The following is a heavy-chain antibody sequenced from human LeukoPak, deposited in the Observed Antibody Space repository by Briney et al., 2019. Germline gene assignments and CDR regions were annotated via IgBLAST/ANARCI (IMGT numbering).Heavy chain of an antibody. CDR1: GFTVSGNF. D-gene: IGHD1-1*01. CDR2: IYGSGAT. V-gene: IGHV3-53*01. J-gene: IGHJ4*02. CDR3: AGGSDNWAFDY. Sequence: GGSLRLSCAASGFTVSGNFVTWVRQAPGKGLDWVSLIYGSGATTHAESVKGRFTISRDTSKDTVDLQMNSPRVEDTAVYYCAGGSDNWAFDYWGQGTLVTVSS.